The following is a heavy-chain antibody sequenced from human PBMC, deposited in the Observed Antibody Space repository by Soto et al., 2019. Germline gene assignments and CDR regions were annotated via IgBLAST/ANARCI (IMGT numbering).Heavy chain of an antibody. J-gene: IGHJ4*02. CDR1: GFTFSSYG. D-gene: IGHD3-10*01. V-gene: IGHV3-30*18. CDR2: ISYAGSNK. CDR3: AKDLGSNYFLSYLDY. Sequence: GGSLRLSCTGSGFTFSSYGMHWVRQAPGKGLEWVAVISYAGSNKYYADSVKGRFTISRDNSKNTLYLQMNSLRAEDTAVYYCAKDLGSNYFLSYLDYWGQGT.